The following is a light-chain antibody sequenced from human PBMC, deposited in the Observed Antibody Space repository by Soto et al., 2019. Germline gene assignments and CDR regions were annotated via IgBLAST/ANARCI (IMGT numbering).Light chain of an antibody. J-gene: IGKJ1*01. CDR1: QGIGGD. CDR3: VQHNSYPRT. Sequence: IQMTQSPSSLSASVGDRVTITCRASQGIGGDAGWYQQKPGKPPKRLLYATSTLQSGIPPRFSGGGFGTEFTLPISSLQPADFATYYCVQHNSYPRTFGQGTRVEMK. CDR2: ATS. V-gene: IGKV1-17*01.